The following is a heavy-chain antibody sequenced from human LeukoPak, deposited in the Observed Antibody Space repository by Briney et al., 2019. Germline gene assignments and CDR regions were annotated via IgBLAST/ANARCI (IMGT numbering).Heavy chain of an antibody. CDR3: ARDTGYYYDSSGYAPFDY. Sequence: PGGSLRLSCAASGFTFSSYSMNWVRQAPGKGLEWVSSISCSSSYIYYADSVKGRFTISRDNAKNSLYLQMNSLRAEDTAVYYCARDTGYYYDSSGYAPFDYWGQGTLVTVSS. J-gene: IGHJ4*02. CDR1: GFTFSSYS. CDR2: ISCSSSYI. V-gene: IGHV3-21*01. D-gene: IGHD3-22*01.